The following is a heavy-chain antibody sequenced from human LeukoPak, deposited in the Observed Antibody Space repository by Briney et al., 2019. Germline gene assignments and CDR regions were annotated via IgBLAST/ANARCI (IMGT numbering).Heavy chain of an antibody. Sequence: GGSLRLSCAASGFTFSGSAMHWVRQASGKGLEWAGRIRSKANSYATAYAASVKGRFTISRDDSKNTAYLQMNSLKTEDTAVYYCTRHDYDSSGYYTNWFDPWGQGTLVTVSS. CDR2: IRSKANSYAT. D-gene: IGHD3-22*01. J-gene: IGHJ5*02. V-gene: IGHV3-73*01. CDR1: GFTFSGSA. CDR3: TRHDYDSSGYYTNWFDP.